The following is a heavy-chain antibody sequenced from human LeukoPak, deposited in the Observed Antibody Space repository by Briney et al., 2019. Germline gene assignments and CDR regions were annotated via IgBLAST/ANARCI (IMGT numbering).Heavy chain of an antibody. CDR2: INPNSGGT. CDR3: ARESLLDIVVVPAALPDY. CDR1: GYTFTGYY. Sequence: ASVKVSCKASGYTFTGYYMHWVRQAPGQGLEWMGWINPNSGGTNYAQKFQGRVTMTRDTSISTAYMELSRLRSDDTAVYYCARESLLDIVVVPAALPDYWGQGTLVTASS. V-gene: IGHV1-2*02. J-gene: IGHJ4*02. D-gene: IGHD2-2*03.